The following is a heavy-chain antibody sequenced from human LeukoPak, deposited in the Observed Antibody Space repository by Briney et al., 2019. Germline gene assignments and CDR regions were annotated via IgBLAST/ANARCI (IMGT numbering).Heavy chain of an antibody. CDR2: IGTAGEI. J-gene: IGHJ2*01. CDR1: GFTFSDYW. Sequence: GGSLRLSCAASGFTFSDYWMYWVRQAPGKGLVWVSGIGTAGEIYYPGSVKGRFTISRENAKNSLYLQMNSLRAGDTAVYYCARAAYSSTWYSRYFDLWGRGTLVTVSS. V-gene: IGHV3-13*01. D-gene: IGHD6-13*01. CDR3: ARAAYSSTWYSRYFDL.